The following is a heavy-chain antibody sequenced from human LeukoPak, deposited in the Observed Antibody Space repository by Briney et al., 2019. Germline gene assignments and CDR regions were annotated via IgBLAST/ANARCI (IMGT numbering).Heavy chain of an antibody. Sequence: PGGSLRLSCAASGFTFSSYAMHWVRQAPGKGLEWVAVISYDGSNKYYADSVKGRFTISRDNSKNTLYLQMNSLRAEDTAVYYCASYYYDSSGYSSFGNWGQGTLVTVSS. CDR2: ISYDGSNK. V-gene: IGHV3-30*04. J-gene: IGHJ4*02. CDR3: ASYYYDSSGYSSFGN. D-gene: IGHD3-22*01. CDR1: GFTFSSYA.